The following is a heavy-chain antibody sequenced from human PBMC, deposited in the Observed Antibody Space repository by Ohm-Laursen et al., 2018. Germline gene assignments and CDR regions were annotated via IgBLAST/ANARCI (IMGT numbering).Heavy chain of an antibody. CDR2: IYWDDDT. CDR1: GFSLSTSGVG. Sequence: TQTLTLTCTFSGFSLSTSGVGVGWIRQPPGKALEWLALIYWDDDTRYSPSLKSRLTVTKDTSRNQVVLTMTNMDPVDTATYYCAHRRLGSGSYFFDYWGQGTLVTVSS. J-gene: IGHJ4*02. CDR3: AHRRLGSGSYFFDY. V-gene: IGHV2-5*02. D-gene: IGHD3-10*01.